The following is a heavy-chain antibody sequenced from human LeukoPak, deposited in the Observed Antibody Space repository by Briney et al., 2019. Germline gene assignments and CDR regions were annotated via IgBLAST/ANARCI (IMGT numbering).Heavy chain of an antibody. CDR1: GFTFSDYY. D-gene: IGHD5-18*01. CDR3: ARLDSYAPVPGY. J-gene: IGHJ4*02. V-gene: IGHV3-11*03. Sequence: PGGSLRLSCAASGFTFSDYYMSWIRQAPGKGLEWVSYISSSSSYTNYADSVKGRFTISIDNAKNSLYLQMNSLRADYTAVYYCARLDSYAPVPGYWGQGTLVTVSS. CDR2: ISSSSSYT.